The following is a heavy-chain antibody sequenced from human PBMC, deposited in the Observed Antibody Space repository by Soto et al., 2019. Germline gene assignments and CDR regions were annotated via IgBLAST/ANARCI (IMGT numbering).Heavy chain of an antibody. Sequence: EVQLLESGGGLVQPGGSLRLSCAASGFTFSSYAMSWVRQAPGKGLEWVSAISGSGGSTYYADSVKGRFTISRDNSKNTLYLQMNSLRSEDTAVYYCAKPWAAPGIAVAGGSPIDYWGQGPLVTVSS. CDR1: GFTFSSYA. CDR3: AKPWAAPGIAVAGGSPIDY. V-gene: IGHV3-23*01. CDR2: ISGSGGST. J-gene: IGHJ4*02. D-gene: IGHD6-19*01.